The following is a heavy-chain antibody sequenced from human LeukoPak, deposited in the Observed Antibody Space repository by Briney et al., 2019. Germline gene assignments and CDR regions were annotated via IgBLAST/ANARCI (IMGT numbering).Heavy chain of an antibody. CDR1: GGSISSGGYY. D-gene: IGHD6-19*01. J-gene: IGHJ4*02. V-gene: IGHV4-31*03. CDR3: ARHVEQWLTPFDY. Sequence: SETLSLTCTVSGGSISSGGYYWSWIRQHPGKGLEWIGYIYYSGRTNYNPSLKSRVTISVDTSKNQFSLKLTSVTAADTAVYYCARHVEQWLTPFDYWGQGTLVTVSS. CDR2: IYYSGRT.